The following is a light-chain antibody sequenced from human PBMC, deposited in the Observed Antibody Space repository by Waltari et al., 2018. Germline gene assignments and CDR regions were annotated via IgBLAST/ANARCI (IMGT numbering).Light chain of an antibody. V-gene: IGKV1-12*01. CDR2: TSS. CDR3: QQANSFPWT. J-gene: IGKJ1*01. Sequence: DVHMTQSPSSVSASVGDRVTISCRASQGLSTWLAGYQQKPGRAPKLLIHTSSILQSGVPSRFSGSGSVTDFTLTISSLQPEDVATYYCQQANSFPWTFGQGTKVEIK. CDR1: QGLSTW.